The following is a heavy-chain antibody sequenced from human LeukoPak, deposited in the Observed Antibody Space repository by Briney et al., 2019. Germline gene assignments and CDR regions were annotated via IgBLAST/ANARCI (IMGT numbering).Heavy chain of an antibody. Sequence: SETLSLTCTVSGGSISSGSYYWSWIRQPAGKGLEWIGRIYTSGSTNYNPSLKSRVTISVDTSKNQFSLKLSSVTAADTAVYYCARDSTMVRGAALGEYYFDYWGQGTLVTVSS. CDR1: GGSISSGSYY. CDR2: IYTSGST. V-gene: IGHV4-61*02. D-gene: IGHD3-10*01. CDR3: ARDSTMVRGAALGEYYFDY. J-gene: IGHJ4*02.